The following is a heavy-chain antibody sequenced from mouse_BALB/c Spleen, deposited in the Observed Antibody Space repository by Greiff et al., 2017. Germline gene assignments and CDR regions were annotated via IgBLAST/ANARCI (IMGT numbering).Heavy chain of an antibody. Sequence: QVQLQQPGAELVKPGASVKLSCKASGYTFTSYWMHWVKQRPGQGLEWIGEINPSNGRTNYNEKFKSKATLTVDKSSSTAYMQLSSLTSEDSAVYYCEGYDYDAMDYWGQGTSVTVAS. CDR2: INPSNGRT. V-gene: IGHV1S81*02. CDR3: EGYDYDAMDY. CDR1: GYTFTSYW. J-gene: IGHJ4*01.